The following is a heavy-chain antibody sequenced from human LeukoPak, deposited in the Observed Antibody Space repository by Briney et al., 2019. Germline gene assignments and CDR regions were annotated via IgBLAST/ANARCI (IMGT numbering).Heavy chain of an antibody. CDR3: ARLRGNYFDY. CDR2: IYPGDSDI. D-gene: IGHD3-16*01. CDR1: GYSFTSYW. Sequence: GESLKISCKGSGYSFTSYWIGWVRQMPGKALEWMGIIYPGDSDITYSPSFQGQVTISADKSISTAYLQWSSLKASDTAIYYCARLRGNYFDYWAQGALVTVSS. V-gene: IGHV5-51*01. J-gene: IGHJ4*02.